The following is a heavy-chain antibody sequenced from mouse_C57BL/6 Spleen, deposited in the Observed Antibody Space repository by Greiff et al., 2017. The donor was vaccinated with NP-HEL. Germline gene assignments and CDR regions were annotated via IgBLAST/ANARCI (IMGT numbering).Heavy chain of an antibody. J-gene: IGHJ2*01. Sequence: VQLQQSGAELVRPGASVTLSCKASGYTFTDYEMHWVKQTPVHGLEWIGAIDPETGGTAYNQKFKGKAILTADKSSSTAYMELRSLTSEDSAVYYCTRTSYYDYEGYWGQGTTLTVSS. V-gene: IGHV1-15*01. CDR1: GYTFTDYE. D-gene: IGHD2-4*01. CDR3: TRTSYYDYEGY. CDR2: IDPETGGT.